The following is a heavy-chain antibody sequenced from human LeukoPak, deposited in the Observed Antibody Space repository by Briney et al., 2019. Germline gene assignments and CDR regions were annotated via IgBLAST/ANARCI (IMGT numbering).Heavy chain of an antibody. CDR3: ARGTYCSSTSCYTFDY. Sequence: SETLSLTCAVYSGSFSGYYWNWIRQPPGKGLEWIGRTYTSGSTNYNPSLKSRVTMSVDTSKNQFSLKLISVTAADTAVYYCARGTYCSSTSCYTFDYWGQGTLVTVSS. CDR2: TYTSGST. J-gene: IGHJ4*02. D-gene: IGHD2-2*02. CDR1: SGSFSGYY. V-gene: IGHV4-59*10.